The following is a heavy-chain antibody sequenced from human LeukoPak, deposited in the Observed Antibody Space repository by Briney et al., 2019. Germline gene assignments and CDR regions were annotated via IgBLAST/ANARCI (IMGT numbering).Heavy chain of an antibody. J-gene: IGHJ4*02. D-gene: IGHD3-10*01. V-gene: IGHV3-7*01. Sequence: GGSLRLSCAASGFTFSRYWMSWVRQAPGKGLEWVANIKQDGSEKYYVDSVKGRFTISRDNAKNSLYLQMNSLRAEDTAVYYCARAGSLWFGESKFDYWGQGTLVTVSS. CDR2: IKQDGSEK. CDR3: ARAGSLWFGESKFDY. CDR1: GFTFSRYW.